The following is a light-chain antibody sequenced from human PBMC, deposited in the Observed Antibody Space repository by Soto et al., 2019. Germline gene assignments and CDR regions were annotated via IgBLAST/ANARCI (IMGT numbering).Light chain of an antibody. Sequence: DIQMTQSPSSLSASVGDRVTITCRASQDIGNDLGWYQQKPGKAPKRLIYSTYSLQTGVPSRFSGSGSGTDFSLIISPMQTADYANYFCLQHHSYPRTFGQGTKVDIK. CDR3: LQHHSYPRT. J-gene: IGKJ1*01. CDR1: QDIGND. CDR2: STY. V-gene: IGKV1-17*01.